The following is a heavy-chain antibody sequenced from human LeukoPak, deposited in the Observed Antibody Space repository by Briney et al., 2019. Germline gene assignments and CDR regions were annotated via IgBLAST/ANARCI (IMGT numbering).Heavy chain of an antibody. J-gene: IGHJ3*02. Sequence: GGSLRLSCAVSGFSISNYWMTWVRQAPGKGLEWVANIKGDGSERYYVDSVKGRFTISRDNAKNSLYLQMNSLRAEDTAVYYCARDSHYYDSSGYEDAFDIWGQGTMVTVSS. CDR1: GFSISNYW. CDR3: ARDSHYYDSSGYEDAFDI. D-gene: IGHD3-22*01. CDR2: IKGDGSER. V-gene: IGHV3-7*01.